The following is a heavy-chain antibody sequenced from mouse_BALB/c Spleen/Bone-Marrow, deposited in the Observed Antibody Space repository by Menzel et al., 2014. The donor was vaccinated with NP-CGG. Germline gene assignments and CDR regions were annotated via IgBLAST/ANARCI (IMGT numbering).Heavy chain of an antibody. CDR2: INPISGDA. V-gene: IGHV1-18*01. Sequence: EVMLVESGPELVKPGASVKISCKTSGYTFSEYTMHWVMQSHGTSLEWIGGINPISGDATYNRKFQDKATLTLDKSSTTAYMDLRSLTSEDSAVYDCARAGRCDFWGQGTTLTVSS. J-gene: IGHJ2*01. CDR1: GYTFSEYT. CDR3: ARAGRCDF.